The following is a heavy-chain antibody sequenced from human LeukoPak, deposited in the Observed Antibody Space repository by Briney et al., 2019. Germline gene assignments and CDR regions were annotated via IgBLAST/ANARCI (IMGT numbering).Heavy chain of an antibody. J-gene: IGHJ4*02. V-gene: IGHV1-2*02. D-gene: IGHD6-13*01. Sequence: ASVKVSCKASGYTFTGYYMHWVRQAPGQGLEWMGWINPNSVGTNYAQKFQGRVTMTRDTSISTAYMELSRLRSGDTAVYYCARDTGQAAAGSIDYWGQGTLVTVSS. CDR1: GYTFTGYY. CDR2: INPNSVGT. CDR3: ARDTGQAAAGSIDY.